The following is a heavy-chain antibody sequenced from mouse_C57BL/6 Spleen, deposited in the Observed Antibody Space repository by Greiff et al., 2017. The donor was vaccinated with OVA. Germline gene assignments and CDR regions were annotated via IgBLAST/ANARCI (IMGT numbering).Heavy chain of an antibody. V-gene: IGHV1-39*01. D-gene: IGHD2-4*01. J-gene: IGHJ4*01. CDR2: INPNYGTT. CDR1: GYSFTDYN. Sequence: VQLQQSGPELVKPGASVKISCKASGYSFTDYNMNWVKQSNGKSLEWIGVINPNYGTTSYNQKFKGKATLTVDQSSSTAYMQLNSLTYEDSAVYYCAKRGGYDYDQYALDYWGQGTSVTVSS. CDR3: AKRGGYDYDQYALDY.